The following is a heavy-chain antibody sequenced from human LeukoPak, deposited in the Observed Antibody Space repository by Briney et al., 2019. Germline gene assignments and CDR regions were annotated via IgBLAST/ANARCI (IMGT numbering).Heavy chain of an antibody. J-gene: IGHJ3*02. D-gene: IGHD3-10*01. V-gene: IGHV3-9*01. Sequence: PGRSLRLSCAASGFTFDDYAMHWVRQTPGRGLEWVSGISWNSGTIAYGDSVKGRFSISRDNAKNSLYLQMNSLRAEDSALYYCAKVQLLWFGELFPNLAIDDAFDIWGQGTMVTVSS. CDR3: AKVQLLWFGELFPNLAIDDAFDI. CDR1: GFTFDDYA. CDR2: ISWNSGTI.